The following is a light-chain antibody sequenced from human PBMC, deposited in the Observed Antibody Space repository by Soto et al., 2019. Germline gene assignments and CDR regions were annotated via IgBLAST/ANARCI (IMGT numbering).Light chain of an antibody. J-gene: IGKJ2*01. CDR1: QSIGNN. Sequence: IVLTQSPATLSVSPGERATLSCRASQSIGNNLAWYQQKPGQAPRLLIQTASTRATGIPARFSGSGSGTEFTLTISSLQSEDFAVYYCQQYKNYYTFGQGTKLEIK. CDR3: QQYKNYYT. CDR2: TAS. V-gene: IGKV3-15*01.